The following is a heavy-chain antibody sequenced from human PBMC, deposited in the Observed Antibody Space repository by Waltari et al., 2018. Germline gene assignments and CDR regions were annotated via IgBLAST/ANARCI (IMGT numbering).Heavy chain of an antibody. Sequence: AAPGFSSSDYEMNRVRQAPGKGRDWVSYISGSGSTIYYAASVEGRFTISRDNAKDSLYLGMSDLRVEATALYYCVVGFCSGGSCYSRDYWGQGTLVTVSS. CDR2: ISGSGSTI. CDR3: VVGFCSGGSCYSRDY. CDR1: GFSSSDYE. D-gene: IGHD2-15*01. V-gene: IGHV3-48*03. J-gene: IGHJ4*02.